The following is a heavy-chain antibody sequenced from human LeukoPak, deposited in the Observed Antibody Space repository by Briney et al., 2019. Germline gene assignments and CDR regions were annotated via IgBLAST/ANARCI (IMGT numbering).Heavy chain of an antibody. CDR3: AKHHIVVVPAAIDY. Sequence: GGSLRLSCAASNFTFRSYAMSWLRQAPGKGLEWVSTISGSAGSTYYAYSVKGRFAISRDNSKNTLYLQMNSLRAEDTAVYYCAKHHIVVVPAAIDYWGQGTLVTVSS. J-gene: IGHJ4*02. CDR1: NFTFRSYA. CDR2: ISGSAGST. V-gene: IGHV3-23*01. D-gene: IGHD2-2*01.